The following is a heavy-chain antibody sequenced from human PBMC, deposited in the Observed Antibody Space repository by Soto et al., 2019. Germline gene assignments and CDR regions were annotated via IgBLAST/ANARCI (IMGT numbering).Heavy chain of an antibody. CDR2: ISSSSSYI. J-gene: IGHJ6*02. Sequence: GGSLRLSCAASGFTFSSYSMNWVRQAPGKGLEWVSSISSSSSYIYYADSVKGRFTISRDNAKNSLYLQMNSLRAEDTAVYYCARLINYYYGMDVWGQGTTVTVSS. CDR3: ARLINYYYGMDV. V-gene: IGHV3-21*01. CDR1: GFTFSSYS.